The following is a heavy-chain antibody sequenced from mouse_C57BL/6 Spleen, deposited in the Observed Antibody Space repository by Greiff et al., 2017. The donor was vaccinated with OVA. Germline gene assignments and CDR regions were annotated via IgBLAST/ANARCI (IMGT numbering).Heavy chain of an antibody. CDR3: ARADGYFYY. D-gene: IGHD2-3*01. Sequence: QVHVKQPGAELVRPGSSVKLSCKASGYTFTSYWMDWVKQRPGQGLEWIGNIYPSDSETHYNQKFKDKATLTVDKSSSTAYMQLSSLTSEDSAVYYCARADGYFYYWGQGTTLTVSS. J-gene: IGHJ2*01. V-gene: IGHV1-61*01. CDR2: IYPSDSET. CDR1: GYTFTSYW.